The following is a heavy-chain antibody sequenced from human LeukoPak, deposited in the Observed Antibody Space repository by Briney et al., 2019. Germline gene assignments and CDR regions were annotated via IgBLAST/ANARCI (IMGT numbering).Heavy chain of an antibody. CDR2: MNPNSGNT. V-gene: IGHV1-8*01. CDR1: GYTFTSYD. J-gene: IGHJ6*02. D-gene: IGHD3-22*01. CDR3: ARVDTMIVAEEYGMDV. Sequence: ASVKVSCKASGYTFTSYDINWVRQATGQGLEWMGWMNPNSGNTGYAQKFQGRVTMTRNTSISTAYMELSSLRSEDTAVYYCARVDTMIVAEEYGMDVWGQGTTVTVSS.